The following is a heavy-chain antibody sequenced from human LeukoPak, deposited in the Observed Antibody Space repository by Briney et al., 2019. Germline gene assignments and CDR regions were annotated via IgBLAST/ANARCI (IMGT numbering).Heavy chain of an antibody. CDR1: GFTFSDYA. V-gene: IGHV3-23*01. J-gene: IGHJ4*02. D-gene: IGHD3-16*01. CDR3: AKASWVSSADAVL. CDR2: LRGDGET. Sequence: GSLRLSCAASGFTFSDYAMSWVRQAPAGGLEWVSSLRGDGETFYADSVKGRFTPSRDHSTNTVFLQLHNLRVEDTAVYYCAKASWVSSADAVLWGQGTLVTVSS.